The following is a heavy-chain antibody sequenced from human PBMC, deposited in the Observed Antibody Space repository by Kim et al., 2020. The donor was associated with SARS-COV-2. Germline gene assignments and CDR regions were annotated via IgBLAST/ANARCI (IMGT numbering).Heavy chain of an antibody. CDR1: GFTFSSYS. CDR3: ARVEQQLVPYYYYYGMDV. J-gene: IGHJ6*02. CDR2: ISSSSSTI. D-gene: IGHD6-13*01. V-gene: IGHV3-48*04. Sequence: GGSLRLSCAASGFTFSSYSMNWVRQAPGKGLEWVSYISSSSSTIYYADSVKGRFTISRDNAKNSLYLQMNSLRAEDTAVYYCARVEQQLVPYYYYYGMDVWGQGTKVTVSS.